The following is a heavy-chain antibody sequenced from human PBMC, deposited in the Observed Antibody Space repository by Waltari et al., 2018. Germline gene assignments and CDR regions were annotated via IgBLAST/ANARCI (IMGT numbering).Heavy chain of an antibody. V-gene: IGHV1-2*02. CDR1: GYTFTGYY. CDR3: ARSVAARRINWFDP. D-gene: IGHD6-6*01. J-gene: IGHJ5*02. CDR2: INPNIGGT. Sequence: QVQLVQSGAEVKKPGASVKVSCKASGYTFTGYYMHWVRQAPGQGLEWMGWINPNIGGTNYEQKFQGRVTMTRDTSISTAYMELSRLRSDDTAVYYCARSVAARRINWFDPWGQGTLVTVSS.